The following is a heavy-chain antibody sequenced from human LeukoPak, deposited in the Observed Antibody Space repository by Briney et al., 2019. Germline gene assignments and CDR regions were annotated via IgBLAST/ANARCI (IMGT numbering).Heavy chain of an antibody. D-gene: IGHD6-19*01. Sequence: GGSLRLSCTASGFIFSSYSMNWVRQAPGKGLEWLSGISGSGGGTYYADSVKGRFTISRDDSKNTLYLQMHSLRAEDTAVYYCAKSGGSSGWLYWGQGTLVTVSS. CDR1: GFIFSSYS. CDR3: AKSGGSSGWLY. J-gene: IGHJ4*02. CDR2: ISGSGGGT. V-gene: IGHV3-23*01.